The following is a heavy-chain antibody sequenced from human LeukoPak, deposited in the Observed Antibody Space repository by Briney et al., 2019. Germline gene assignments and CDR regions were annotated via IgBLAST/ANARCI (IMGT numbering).Heavy chain of an antibody. CDR3: GRDTATALDY. J-gene: IGHJ4*02. CDR2: IKNKRGSYTA. V-gene: IGHV3-72*01. D-gene: IGHD6-13*01. CDR1: GFTLSDHY. Sequence: GGSLRLSCAASGFTLSDHYMDWVRRAPGKGLEWVGRIKNKRGSYTADYAASVKGRFTISRDDSQNSLDLQMNSLKTEDTAVYYCGRDTATALDYWGQGTLVTVSS.